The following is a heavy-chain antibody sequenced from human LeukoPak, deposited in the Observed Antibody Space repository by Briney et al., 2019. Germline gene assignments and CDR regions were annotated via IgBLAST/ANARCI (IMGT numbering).Heavy chain of an antibody. CDR2: ISYDGSNK. J-gene: IGHJ4*02. CDR3: ARGLDSSGYYHDY. Sequence: GGSLRLSCAASGFTFSSYGMHWVRQAPGKGLEWVAVISYDGSNKYYADSVKGRFTISRENSKNTLYLQMNSLRAEATAVYYCARGLDSSGYYHDYWGQGTLVTVSS. V-gene: IGHV3-30*03. CDR1: GFTFSSYG. D-gene: IGHD3-22*01.